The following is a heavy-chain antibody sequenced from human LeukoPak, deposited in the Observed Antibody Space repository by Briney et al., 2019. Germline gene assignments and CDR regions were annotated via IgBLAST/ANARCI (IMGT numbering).Heavy chain of an antibody. V-gene: IGHV5-51*01. Sequence: GESLKISCKSSGYSFTSYWIGWVRQMPGKGLEWMGIIYPDDSDTRYSPSFQGQVTISVDKSISTAYLQWSSLKASDTAMYYCARPSNYDSSGYYYVGAFDIWGQGTMVTVSS. J-gene: IGHJ3*02. CDR3: ARPSNYDSSGYYYVGAFDI. D-gene: IGHD3-22*01. CDR1: GYSFTSYW. CDR2: IYPDDSDT.